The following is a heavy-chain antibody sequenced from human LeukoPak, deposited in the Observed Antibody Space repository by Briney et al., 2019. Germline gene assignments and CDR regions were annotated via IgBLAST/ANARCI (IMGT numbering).Heavy chain of an antibody. CDR2: IGTSTTYI. CDR1: GFTFSTYS. D-gene: IGHD1/OR15-1a*01. J-gene: IGHJ4*02. CDR3: ARDVNKPDY. V-gene: IGHV3-21*01. Sequence: PGGSLRLSCAASGFTFSTYSLNWVRQAPGKGLEWVSSIGTSTTYIFYADSVKGRFTISRDNAKHSLYLQMNSLRAEDTAVYYCARDVNKPDYWGQGTLVTVSS.